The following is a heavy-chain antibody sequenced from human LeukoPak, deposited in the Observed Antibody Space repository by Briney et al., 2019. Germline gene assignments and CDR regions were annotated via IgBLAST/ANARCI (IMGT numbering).Heavy chain of an antibody. V-gene: IGHV4-34*01. J-gene: IGHJ4*02. CDR1: GGSFSGYY. Sequence: SETLSLTCAVYGGSFSGYYWSWIRQPPGKGLEWIGEINHSGSTNYNPSLKSRVTISVDTSKNQFSLKLSSVTAADTAVYYCARTLYSSGWYRVSGLYFDYWGQGTLVTVSS. D-gene: IGHD6-19*01. CDR2: INHSGST. CDR3: ARTLYSSGWYRVSGLYFDY.